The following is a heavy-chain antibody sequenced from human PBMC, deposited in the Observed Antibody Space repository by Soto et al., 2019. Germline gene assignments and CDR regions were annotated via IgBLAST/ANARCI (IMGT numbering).Heavy chain of an antibody. CDR3: TRLIGAAQDY. Sequence: EVLLVESGGGLVQPGGSLKLSCAASGFVFKDSSIHWVRQASGKGLEWVGRIRDRAYNYATAYAASVEGRFTISRDDSDNTAYLHMSSLKTEDTAIYYCTRLIGAAQDYWGQGTLVTVSS. CDR2: IRDRAYNYAT. J-gene: IGHJ4*02. D-gene: IGHD3-16*02. CDR1: GFVFKDSS. V-gene: IGHV3-73*01.